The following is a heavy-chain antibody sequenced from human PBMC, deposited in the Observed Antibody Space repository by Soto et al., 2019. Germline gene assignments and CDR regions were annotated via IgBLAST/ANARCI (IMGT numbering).Heavy chain of an antibody. CDR1: GGTFSSYT. Sequence: QVQLVQSGAEVKKPGSSVKVSCKASGGTFSSYTISWVRQAPGQGLEWMGRIIPILGIANYAQKFQGRVTITADKSTSTAYMGLSSLRSEDTAVYYCASIAAAGTPGDYWGQGTLVTVSS. CDR3: ASIAAAGTPGDY. D-gene: IGHD6-13*01. CDR2: IIPILGIA. J-gene: IGHJ4*02. V-gene: IGHV1-69*02.